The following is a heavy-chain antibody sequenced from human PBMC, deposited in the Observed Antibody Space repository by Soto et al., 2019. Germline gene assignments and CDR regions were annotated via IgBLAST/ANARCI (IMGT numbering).Heavy chain of an antibody. Sequence: QITLKESGPTLVKPTQTLTLTCTFSGFSLSTSGVGVGWIRQPPGKALEWLALIYWDDDKRYSPSLKSRLTITKDTSKNQVVLTMTNMDPVDTATYYCAHSHVLVPAARSYFDYWGQGTLVTVSS. D-gene: IGHD2-2*01. V-gene: IGHV2-5*02. J-gene: IGHJ4*02. CDR2: IYWDDDK. CDR1: GFSLSTSGVG. CDR3: AHSHVLVPAARSYFDY.